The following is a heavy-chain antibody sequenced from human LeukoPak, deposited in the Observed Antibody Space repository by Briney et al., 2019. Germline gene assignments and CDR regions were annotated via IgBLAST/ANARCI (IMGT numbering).Heavy chain of an antibody. V-gene: IGHV7-4-1*02. CDR3: ARGRPQLYFDY. Sequence: GASVKVSCKASGYTFTSYAMNWVRQTPGQGLEWMGWINTNSGNPIYAQGLTGRFVFSLDSSVSTAYLQITSLTAEDSAIYYCARGRPQLYFDYWGQGALVTVSS. CDR1: GYTFTSYA. J-gene: IGHJ4*02. D-gene: IGHD6-13*01. CDR2: INTNSGNP.